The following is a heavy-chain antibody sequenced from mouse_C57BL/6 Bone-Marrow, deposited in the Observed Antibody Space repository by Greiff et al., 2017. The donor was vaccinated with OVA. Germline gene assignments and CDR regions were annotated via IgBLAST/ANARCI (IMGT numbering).Heavy chain of an antibody. V-gene: IGHV5-9*01. CDR2: ISGGGGNT. Sequence: DVKLVESGGGLVKPGGSLKLSCAASGFTFSSYTMSWVRQTPEKRLEWVATISGGGGNTYYPDSVKGRFTISRDNAKNTLYLQMSSLRSEDTALYYCARHVLDFDYWGQGTTLTVSS. CDR1: GFTFSSYT. J-gene: IGHJ2*01. CDR3: ARHVLDFDY.